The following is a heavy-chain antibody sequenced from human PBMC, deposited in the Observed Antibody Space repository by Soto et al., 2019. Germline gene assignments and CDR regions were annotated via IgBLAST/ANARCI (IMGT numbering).Heavy chain of an antibody. V-gene: IGHV3-23*01. CDR1: GFTFSSYA. D-gene: IGHD4-17*01. Sequence: GGSLRLSCAASGFTFSSYAMSWVRQAPGKGLEWVSAISGSGGSTYYADSVKGRFTISRDNSKNTLYLQMNSLRAKDTAVYYCAKESYGDRTTPADGIDYWGQGTLVTVSS. CDR3: AKESYGDRTTPADGIDY. J-gene: IGHJ4*02. CDR2: ISGSGGST.